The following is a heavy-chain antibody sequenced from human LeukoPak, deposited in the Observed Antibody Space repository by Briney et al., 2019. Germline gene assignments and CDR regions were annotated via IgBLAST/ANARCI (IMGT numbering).Heavy chain of an antibody. CDR2: IYTSGST. CDR1: GGSISSGSYY. Sequence: SETLSLTCTVSGGSISSGSYYWSWIRQPAGKGLEWIGRIYTSGSTNYNPSLKSRVTISVDTSKNQFSLKLSSVTAADTAVYYCAREVPAAGLINWFDPWGQGTLVTVSS. D-gene: IGHD2-2*01. CDR3: AREVPAAGLINWFDP. V-gene: IGHV4-61*02. J-gene: IGHJ5*02.